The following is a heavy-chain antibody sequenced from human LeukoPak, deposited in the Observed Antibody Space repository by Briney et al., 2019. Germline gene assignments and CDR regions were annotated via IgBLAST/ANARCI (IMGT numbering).Heavy chain of an antibody. Sequence: SETLSLTRNVSGDSINNFYWSWIRQPAGKGLEWIGRVYSSGSTEYNPSLKTRVSMSLDMSRNQLSLSLSSMTAADTALYYCARGYKPADGKDGAFDIWGQGTMVTVSS. J-gene: IGHJ3*02. V-gene: IGHV4-4*07. D-gene: IGHD6-13*01. CDR3: ARGYKPADGKDGAFDI. CDR1: GDSINNFY. CDR2: VYSSGST.